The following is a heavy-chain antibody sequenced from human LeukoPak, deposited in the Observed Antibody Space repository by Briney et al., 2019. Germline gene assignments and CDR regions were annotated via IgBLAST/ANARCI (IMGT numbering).Heavy chain of an antibody. CDR3: ATGGTAAAATGPQH. CDR1: GFTFSSYS. Sequence: GGSLRLSCAASGFTFSSYSMNWVRQAPGRGLEWVSAISSTGGDTFYSDSVKGRFTISRDNSKNTLYLQMNSLRAEDTAVYYCATGGTAAAATGPQHWGQGTLVTVSS. D-gene: IGHD6-13*01. CDR2: ISSTGGDT. V-gene: IGHV3-23*01. J-gene: IGHJ1*01.